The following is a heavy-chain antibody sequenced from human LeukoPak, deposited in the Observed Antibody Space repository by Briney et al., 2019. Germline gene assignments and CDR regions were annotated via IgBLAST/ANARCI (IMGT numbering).Heavy chain of an antibody. J-gene: IGHJ4*02. Sequence: PGGSLRLSCAASGFTFSSYGMHWVRQAPGKGLEWVAFIRYDGSNKYYADSVKGRFTISRDNAKNTLYLQMNSLRGEDTAVYYCARTRRLYGDYGDFDYWGQGTLVTVSS. V-gene: IGHV3-30*02. CDR2: IRYDGSNK. CDR3: ARTRRLYGDYGDFDY. CDR1: GFTFSSYG. D-gene: IGHD4-17*01.